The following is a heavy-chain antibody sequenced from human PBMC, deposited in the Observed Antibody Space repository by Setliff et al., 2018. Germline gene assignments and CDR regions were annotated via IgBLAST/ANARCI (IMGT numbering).Heavy chain of an antibody. CDR3: VKDVVGYSSTWPKRDYFDY. J-gene: IGHJ4*02. Sequence: LRLSCAASGFTFNTYAMSWVRQPPGKGLEWVSSISDTALGIYYADSVSGWFTISRDNSKKTLYLQMNSLRAEDTAVYYCVKDVVGYSSTWPKRDYFDYWGQGTLVTVSS. V-gene: IGHV3-23*01. D-gene: IGHD6-13*01. CDR1: GFTFNTYA. CDR2: ISDTALGI.